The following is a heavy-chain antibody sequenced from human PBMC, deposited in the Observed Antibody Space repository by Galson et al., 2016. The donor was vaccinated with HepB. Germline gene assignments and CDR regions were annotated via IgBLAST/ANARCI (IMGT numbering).Heavy chain of an antibody. J-gene: IGHJ6*02. CDR3: ARERIVVVSSFYGMDV. D-gene: IGHD2-15*01. CDR1: GFTFSSYA. Sequence: SLRLSCAASGFTFSSYAMHWVRQAPGKGLEWVAVISYDGSNKYNADSVKGRFTISRDNSKNTLYLQMNSLRAEDTAVYYCARERIVVVSSFYGMDVWGQGTTVTVSS. V-gene: IGHV3-30-3*01. CDR2: ISYDGSNK.